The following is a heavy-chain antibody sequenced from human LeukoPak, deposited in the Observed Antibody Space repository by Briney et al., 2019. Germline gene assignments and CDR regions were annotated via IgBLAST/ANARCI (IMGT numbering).Heavy chain of an antibody. V-gene: IGHV1-69*13. CDR3: ASSVKVDTAMGDAFDI. CDR1: GGTFSSYA. J-gene: IGHJ3*02. CDR2: IIPIFGTA. Sequence: SVKVSCKASGGTFSSYAISWVRQAPGQGLEWMGGIIPIFGTANYAQKFQGRVTITADESTSTAYMELSSLRSEDTAVYYCASSVKVDTAMGDAFDIWGQGTMSPSLQ. D-gene: IGHD5-18*01.